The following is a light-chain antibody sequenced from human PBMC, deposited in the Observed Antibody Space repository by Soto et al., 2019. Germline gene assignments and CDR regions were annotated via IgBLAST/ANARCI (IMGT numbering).Light chain of an antibody. V-gene: IGLV1-44*01. Sequence: QSVLTQPPSASGTPGQRVIISCSGSSSSIGSNTVNWYQQLPGMAPKLLIYNNNQRPSGVADRFSGSKSGTSASLAISGLQSADEADYYCATWDDSRNKHFGTGTKLTVL. J-gene: IGLJ1*01. CDR2: NNN. CDR3: ATWDDSRNKH. CDR1: SSSIGSNT.